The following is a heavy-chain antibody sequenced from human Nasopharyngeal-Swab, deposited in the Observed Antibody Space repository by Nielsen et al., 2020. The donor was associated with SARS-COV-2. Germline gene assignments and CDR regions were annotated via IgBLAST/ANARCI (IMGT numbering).Heavy chain of an antibody. CDR2: ISSSGSTI. Sequence: GGSLRLSCAASGVTFSSYEMNWVRQAPGKGLEWVSYISSSGSTIYYADSVKGRFTISRDNAKNSLYLQMNSLRAEDTAVYYCARDLHCSGGSCYSYGMDVWGQGTTVTVSS. D-gene: IGHD2-15*01. CDR1: GVTFSSYE. CDR3: ARDLHCSGGSCYSYGMDV. J-gene: IGHJ6*02. V-gene: IGHV3-48*03.